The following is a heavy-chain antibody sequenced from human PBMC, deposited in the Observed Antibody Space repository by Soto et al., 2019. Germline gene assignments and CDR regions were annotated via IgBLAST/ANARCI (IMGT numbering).Heavy chain of an antibody. V-gene: IGHV1-3*01. Sequence: ASVKVSCKASGGTFSSYAISWVRQAPGQRLEWMGWINAGNGNTKYSQKFQGRVTITRDTSASTAYMELSSLRSEDTAVYYCARGEGSSWGQGTLVTVSS. CDR3: ARGEGSS. CDR1: GGTFSSYA. J-gene: IGHJ5*02. D-gene: IGHD6-13*01. CDR2: INAGNGNT.